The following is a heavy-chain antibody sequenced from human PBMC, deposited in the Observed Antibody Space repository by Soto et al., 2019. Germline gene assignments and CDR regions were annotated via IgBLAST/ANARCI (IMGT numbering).Heavy chain of an antibody. V-gene: IGHV3-15*07. Sequence: PGGSLRLSCAASGFTFSNAWMNWVRQAPGKGLEWVGRIKSKTDGGTTDYAAPVKGRFTISRDDSKNTLYLQMNSLKTEDTAVYYCTTERPVYYYDSSGPQFDYWGQGTLVTVSS. CDR1: GFTFSNAW. CDR3: TTERPVYYYDSSGPQFDY. J-gene: IGHJ4*02. D-gene: IGHD3-22*01. CDR2: IKSKTDGGTT.